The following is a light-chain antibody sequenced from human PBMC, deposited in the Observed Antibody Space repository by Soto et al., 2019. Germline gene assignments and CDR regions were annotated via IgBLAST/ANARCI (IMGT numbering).Light chain of an antibody. CDR1: SSDVGGYNY. CDR3: CSYAGSSFWV. V-gene: IGLV2-11*01. J-gene: IGLJ3*02. Sequence: QSALTQPRSVSGSPGQSVTISCTGTSSDVGGYNYVSWYQQHPGKAPKLMIYDVSKRPSGVPDRFSGFKSGNTASLTITGLQAEDEADYYCCSYAGSSFWVFGGGTKLTVL. CDR2: DVS.